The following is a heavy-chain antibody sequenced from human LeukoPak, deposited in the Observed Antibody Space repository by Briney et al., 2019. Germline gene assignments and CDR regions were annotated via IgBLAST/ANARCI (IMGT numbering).Heavy chain of an antibody. Sequence: SVKVSCKASGFTFTSSAMQWVRQARGQRLEWIGWIVVGSGNTNYAQKFQERVTITRDMSTSTAYMELSSLRSEDTAVYYCAASAQPGDYDILTGYYYYYYGMDVWGQGTTVTVSS. D-gene: IGHD3-9*01. CDR1: GFTFTSSA. V-gene: IGHV1-58*02. J-gene: IGHJ6*02. CDR3: AASAQPGDYDILTGYYYYYYGMDV. CDR2: IVVGSGNT.